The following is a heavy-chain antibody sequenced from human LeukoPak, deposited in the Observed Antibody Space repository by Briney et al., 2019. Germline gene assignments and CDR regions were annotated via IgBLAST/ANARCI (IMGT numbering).Heavy chain of an antibody. D-gene: IGHD6-19*01. CDR3: ARGSGWHRGYYFDY. CDR1: GYTFTSYD. V-gene: IGHV1-8*01. CDR2: MNPNSGNT. J-gene: IGHJ4*02. Sequence: ASVKVSCKASGYTFTSYDINWVRQAPGQGLEWMGWMNPNSGNTGYAQKFQGRVTMTRNTSISTAYMELSSLRSEDTAVYYCARGSGWHRGYYFDYWGQGTLVTVSS.